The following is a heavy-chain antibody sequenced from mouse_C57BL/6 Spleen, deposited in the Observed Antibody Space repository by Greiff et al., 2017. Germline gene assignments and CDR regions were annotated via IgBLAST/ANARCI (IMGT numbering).Heavy chain of an antibody. CDR1: GFSLSTSGMG. D-gene: IGHD1-1*01. Sequence: QVTLKQSGPGILQPSQTLSLTCSFSGFSLSTSGMGVGWIRQPSGKGLEWLALIWWDDDKYYNPALKSLLTISKDTSKNPVFLPFAQVGTADTATYYCARIAYYDSSYAMDYWGQGTSVTVSS. V-gene: IGHV8-8*01. CDR2: IWWDDDK. CDR3: ARIAYYDSSYAMDY. J-gene: IGHJ4*01.